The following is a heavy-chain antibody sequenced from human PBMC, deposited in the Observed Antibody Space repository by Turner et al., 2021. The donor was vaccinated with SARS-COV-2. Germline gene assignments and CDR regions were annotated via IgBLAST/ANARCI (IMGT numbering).Heavy chain of an antibody. J-gene: IGHJ4*02. CDR2: IYSGGST. CDR3: ATRMTTLPQ. D-gene: IGHD4-17*01. V-gene: IGHV3-66*01. Sequence: EVHLVESGGGLVQPGGSLRLSCAASGFAVSNNYMSWVRQAAGKGLEWVSLIYSGGSTYYADSVTGRFTISRDKSKNTLYLQMNSLRAEDTAVYYCATRMTTLPQWGQGTLVTVSS. CDR1: GFAVSNNY.